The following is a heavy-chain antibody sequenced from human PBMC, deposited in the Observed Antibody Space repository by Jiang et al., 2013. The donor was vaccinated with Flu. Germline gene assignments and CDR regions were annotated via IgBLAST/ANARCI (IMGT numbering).Heavy chain of an antibody. CDR2: ISYDGSNK. CDR1: GFSFSTYA. Sequence: LLESGGGVVQPGRSLRLSCAASGFSFSTYAMHWVRQAPGKGLEWVAVISYDGSNKNYADSVKGRFTISRDNSKNTLYLQMNSLRAEDTAVYYCASALVINFDNWGQGTLVTVSS. D-gene: IGHD1-26*01. J-gene: IGHJ4*02. V-gene: IGHV3-30-3*01. CDR3: ASALVINFDN.